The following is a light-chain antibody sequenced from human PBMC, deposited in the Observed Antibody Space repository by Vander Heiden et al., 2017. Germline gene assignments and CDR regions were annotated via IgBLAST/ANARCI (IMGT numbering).Light chain of an antibody. J-gene: IGKJ4*01. CDR3: QQRSNWPLT. CDR2: DAS. CDR1: QSVSIY. Sequence: ETVLTQSPATLSLSPGERATLSCRAGQSVSIYLAWYQQKPGQAPRLLIYDASNRATGIPARFSGSASGTDFTLTISSLDPEDFAVYYCQQRSNWPLTFGGGTKVEIK. V-gene: IGKV3-11*01.